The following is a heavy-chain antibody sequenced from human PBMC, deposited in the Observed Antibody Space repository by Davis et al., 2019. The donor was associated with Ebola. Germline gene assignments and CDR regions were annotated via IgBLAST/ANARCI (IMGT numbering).Heavy chain of an antibody. CDR1: GGSISSGGYS. CDR2: IYHSGST. D-gene: IGHD3-10*01. V-gene: IGHV4-30-2*03. Sequence: MPSETLSLTCAVSGGSISSGGYSWSWIRQPPGKGLEWIGYIYHSGSTNYNPSLKSRVTISVDTSKNQFSLKLSSVTAADTAVYYCARHLVSWVRSQGYYYGMDVWGQGTTVTVSS. CDR3: ARHLVSWVRSQGYYYGMDV. J-gene: IGHJ6*02.